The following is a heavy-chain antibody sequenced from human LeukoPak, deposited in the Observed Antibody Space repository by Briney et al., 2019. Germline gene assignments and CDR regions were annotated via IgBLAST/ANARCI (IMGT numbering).Heavy chain of an antibody. CDR3: AKHWSYCSTTSCFFNYYCYYMDV. V-gene: IGHV3-23*01. CDR2: VSGADGTT. J-gene: IGHJ6*03. Sequence: GGSLRLSCAAPGFTFSAYGMSWVRQSPRKGLEWVSGVSGADGTTYYADSVKGRFTISRDNSKSTLYLQMNNLRAEDTAVYYCAKHWSYCSTTSCFFNYYCYYMDVWGKGTTVTVSS. CDR1: GFTFSAYG. D-gene: IGHD2-2*01.